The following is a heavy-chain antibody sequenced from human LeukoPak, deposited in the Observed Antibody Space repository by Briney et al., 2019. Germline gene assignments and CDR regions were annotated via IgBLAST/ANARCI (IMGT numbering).Heavy chain of an antibody. D-gene: IGHD3-22*01. V-gene: IGHV4-59*12. J-gene: IGHJ4*02. CDR3: AREQWAYRSYYDSSGYHDY. CDR1: GGSINSYY. Sequence: TSETLSLTCTVSGGSINSYYWSWIRQPPGKGLECIGCIHYTGSTNYNPSLKSRVTISVDTSKNHFSLKLTSVTAADTAVYYCAREQWAYRSYYDSSGYHDYWGQGTLVTVSS. CDR2: IHYTGST.